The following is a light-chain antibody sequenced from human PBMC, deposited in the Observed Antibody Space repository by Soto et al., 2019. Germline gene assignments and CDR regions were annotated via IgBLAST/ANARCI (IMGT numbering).Light chain of an antibody. CDR1: SSVVGGYNY. J-gene: IGLJ3*02. CDR3: SSYAGSNLWV. Sequence: QSALTQPPSASGSPGQSVTISCTGTSSVVGGYNYVSWYQQHPGKAPKLMIYEVSKRPSGVPDRFSGSKSGNTASLTVSGLQAEDEADYYCSSYAGSNLWVFGGGTKVTVL. V-gene: IGLV2-8*01. CDR2: EVS.